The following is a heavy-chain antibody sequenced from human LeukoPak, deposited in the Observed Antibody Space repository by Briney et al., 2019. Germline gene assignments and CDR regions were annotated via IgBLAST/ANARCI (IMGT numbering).Heavy chain of an antibody. V-gene: IGHV4-38-2*02. Sequence: NPSETLSLTCTVSGYSISSGYYWGGIRQPPGKGLEWIGSIYHSGSTYYNPSLKSRVTISVDTSKNQFSLKLSSVTAADTAVYYCARGYDLKRFDPWGQGTLVTVSS. CDR2: IYHSGST. D-gene: IGHD1-1*01. CDR1: GYSISSGYY. J-gene: IGHJ5*02. CDR3: ARGYDLKRFDP.